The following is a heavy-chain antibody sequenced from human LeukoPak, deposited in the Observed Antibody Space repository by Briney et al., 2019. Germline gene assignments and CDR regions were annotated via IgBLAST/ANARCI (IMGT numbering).Heavy chain of an antibody. V-gene: IGHV3-7*01. CDR1: GFTFSRYW. J-gene: IGHJ3*02. Sequence: PGGSLRLSCAASGFTFSRYWVSWVRQAPGKGLEWVASIKQDGSEKYYVDSVKGRFTISRDNAKNSLYLQMNSLRAEDTAVYYCARDQSYYYDSSGYYFDAFDIWGQGTMVTVSS. CDR2: IKQDGSEK. CDR3: ARDQSYYYDSSGYYFDAFDI. D-gene: IGHD3-22*01.